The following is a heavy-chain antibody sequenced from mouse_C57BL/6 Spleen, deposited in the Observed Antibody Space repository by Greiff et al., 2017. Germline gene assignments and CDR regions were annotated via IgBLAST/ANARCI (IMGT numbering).Heavy chain of an antibody. J-gene: IGHJ3*01. CDR1: GYTFTDYN. Sequence: EVKLMESGPELVKPGASVKMSCKASGYTFTDYNMHWVKQSHGKSLEWIGYINPNNGGTSYNQKFKGKATLTVNKSSSTAYMELRSLTSEDSAVYYCAREGYYDYAGFAYWGQGTLVTVSA. CDR2: INPNNGGT. V-gene: IGHV1-22*01. CDR3: AREGYYDYAGFAY. D-gene: IGHD2-4*01.